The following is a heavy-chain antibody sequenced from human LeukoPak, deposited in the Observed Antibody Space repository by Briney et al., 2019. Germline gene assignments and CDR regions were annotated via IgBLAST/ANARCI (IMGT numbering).Heavy chain of an antibody. D-gene: IGHD3-9*01. V-gene: IGHV4-59*11. J-gene: IGHJ5*02. CDR1: GGSISSHY. Sequence: PSETLSLTCTVSGGSISSHYWSWIRQPPGKGLEWIGYIYYSGSTNYNPSLKSRVTISVDTSKNQFSLKLSSVTAADTAVYYCARDYDVLTAYPPTQLFDPWGQGTLVTVSS. CDR3: ARDYDVLTAYPPTQLFDP. CDR2: IYYSGST.